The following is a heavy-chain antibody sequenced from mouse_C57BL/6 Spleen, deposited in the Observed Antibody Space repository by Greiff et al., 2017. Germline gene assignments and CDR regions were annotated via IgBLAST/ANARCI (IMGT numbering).Heavy chain of an antibody. CDR1: GYTFTSYW. D-gene: IGHD1-1*01. CDR3: ARERDYGSSYPDWYFDV. J-gene: IGHJ1*03. Sequence: QVQLKQPGAELVKPGASVKLSCKASGYTFTSYWMHWVKQRPGRGLEWIGRIDPNSGGTKYNEKFKSKATLTVDKPSSTAYMQLSSLTSEDSAVYYCARERDYGSSYPDWYFDVWGTGTTVTVSS. V-gene: IGHV1-72*01. CDR2: IDPNSGGT.